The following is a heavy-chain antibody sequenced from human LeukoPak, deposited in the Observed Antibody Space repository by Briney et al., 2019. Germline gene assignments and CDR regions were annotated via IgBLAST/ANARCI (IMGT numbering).Heavy chain of an antibody. Sequence: ASVKVSCKASGCTFTSYGISWVRQAPGQGLEWMGWISAYNGNTNYAQKLQGRVTMTTDTSTSTAYMELRSLRSDDTAVYYCARQLTYYYGSGSDYWGQGTLVTVSS. J-gene: IGHJ4*02. CDR3: ARQLTYYYGSGSDY. CDR1: GCTFTSYG. D-gene: IGHD3-10*01. CDR2: ISAYNGNT. V-gene: IGHV1-18*01.